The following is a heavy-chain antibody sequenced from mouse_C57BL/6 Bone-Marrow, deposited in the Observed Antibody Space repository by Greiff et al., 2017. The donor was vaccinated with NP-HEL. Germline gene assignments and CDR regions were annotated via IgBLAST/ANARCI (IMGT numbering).Heavy chain of an antibody. D-gene: IGHD2-3*01. CDR1: GFTFSDYG. CDR3: ARGWLPFDY. V-gene: IGHV5-17*01. CDR2: ISSGSSTI. J-gene: IGHJ2*01. Sequence: EVKLMESGGGLVKPGGSLKLSCAASGFTFSDYGMHWVRQAPEKGLEWVAYISSGSSTIYYADTVKGRFTISRDNAKNTLFLQMTSLRSEDTAMYYCARGWLPFDYWGQGTTLTVSS.